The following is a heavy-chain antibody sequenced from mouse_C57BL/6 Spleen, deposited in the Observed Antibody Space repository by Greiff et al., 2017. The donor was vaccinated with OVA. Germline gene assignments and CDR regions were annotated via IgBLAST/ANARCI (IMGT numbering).Heavy chain of an antibody. Sequence: EVKLMESGAELVKPGASVKLSCTASGFNIKDYYMHWVKQRTEQGLEWIGRIDPEDGETKYAPKFQGKATITADTSSNTAYLQLSSLTSEDTAVYYCAMGKGLLPGAGFAYWGQGTLVTVSA. V-gene: IGHV14-2*01. J-gene: IGHJ3*01. D-gene: IGHD1-1*01. CDR2: IDPEDGET. CDR3: AMGKGLLPGAGFAY. CDR1: GFNIKDYY.